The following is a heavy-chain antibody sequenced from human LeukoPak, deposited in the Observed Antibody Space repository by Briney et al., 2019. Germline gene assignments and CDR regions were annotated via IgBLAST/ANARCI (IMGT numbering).Heavy chain of an antibody. J-gene: IGHJ4*02. CDR3: ARGLMF. D-gene: IGHD3-10*02. Sequence: GGSLRLSCAASGFIFSKYWMSWVRQAPGKGLEWVANINQDGSAKYYVDSVKGRFTISRDNAKNSLSLQMNSLRAEDAAVYYCARGLMFWGQGTLVTVSS. CDR2: INQDGSAK. V-gene: IGHV3-7*03. CDR1: GFIFSKYW.